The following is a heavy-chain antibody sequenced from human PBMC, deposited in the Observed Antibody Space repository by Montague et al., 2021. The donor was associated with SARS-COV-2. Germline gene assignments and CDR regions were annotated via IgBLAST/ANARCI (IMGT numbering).Heavy chain of an antibody. D-gene: IGHD6-13*01. Sequence: SETLSLTCTASGGSIGAYYWSWIRQPPGKGLEWVGYINYSGSTHXNPSLQSRVTLSRDTSKNQFSLRLTSVTAADTAMYFCARAPIYRSSWYAYFDYWGQGTLVTVSA. CDR2: INYSGST. CDR3: ARAPIYRSSWYAYFDY. CDR1: GGSIGAYY. V-gene: IGHV4-59*01. J-gene: IGHJ4*02.